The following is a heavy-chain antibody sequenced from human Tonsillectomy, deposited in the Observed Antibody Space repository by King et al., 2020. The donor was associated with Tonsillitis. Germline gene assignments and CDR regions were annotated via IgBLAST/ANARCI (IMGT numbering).Heavy chain of an antibody. J-gene: IGHJ2*01. CDR3: AREIAYFDL. Sequence: VQLQQWGAGLLKPSETLSLTCAVFDGSLSDDYWSWIRQPPGKGLEWLGEINHSGSTNYNPSLKSRVIISVDTSKNQFSLSLSSVTAADTAVYYCAREIAYFDLWGRGTLVTVSS. V-gene: IGHV4-34*01. CDR2: INHSGST. CDR1: DGSLSDDY.